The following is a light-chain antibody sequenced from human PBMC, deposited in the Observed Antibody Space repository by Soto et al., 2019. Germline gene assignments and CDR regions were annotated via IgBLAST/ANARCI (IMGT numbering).Light chain of an antibody. Sequence: QSALTQPASVSGSPGQSITISCTGTSSDVGLYNYVSWYRHLPGKAPELIIYDVSNRPSGVSNRFSGSKSANTASLTISGLQADDEADYYCNSYTSSGTYVFGTGTKLTVL. CDR2: DVS. CDR1: SSDVGLYNY. J-gene: IGLJ1*01. CDR3: NSYTSSGTYV. V-gene: IGLV2-14*03.